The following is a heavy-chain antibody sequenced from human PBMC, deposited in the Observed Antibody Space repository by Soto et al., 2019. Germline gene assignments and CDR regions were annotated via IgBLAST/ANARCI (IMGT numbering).Heavy chain of an antibody. V-gene: IGHV4-59*08. CDR1: GGSIRSYY. CDR2: IYYSGST. CDR3: ARLQVDAFDI. Sequence: SETLSLTCTVSGGSIRSYYWSWIRQPPGKGLEWIGYIYYSGSTNYNPSLKSRVTISVDTSKNQFSLKLTSVTAADTAVYYCARLQVDAFDIWGQGTMVTVSS. J-gene: IGHJ3*02.